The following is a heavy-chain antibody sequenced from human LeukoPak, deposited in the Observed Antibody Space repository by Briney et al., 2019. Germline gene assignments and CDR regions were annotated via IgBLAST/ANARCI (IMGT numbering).Heavy chain of an antibody. Sequence: ASVKVSCKASGHTLTSYGINWVRQAPGQGLEWMGWISAYNDNRNYAQKLQGRVTMTTDTSTSTAYMELRSLRSDDTAVYYCARDHGGSYPVGYFDYWGQGTLVTVSS. D-gene: IGHD1-26*01. CDR3: ARDHGGSYPVGYFDY. CDR1: GHTLTSYG. CDR2: ISAYNDNR. V-gene: IGHV1-18*01. J-gene: IGHJ4*02.